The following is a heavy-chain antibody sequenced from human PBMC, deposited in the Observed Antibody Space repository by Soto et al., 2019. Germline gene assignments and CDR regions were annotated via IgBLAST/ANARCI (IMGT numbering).Heavy chain of an antibody. V-gene: IGHV4-31*03. J-gene: IGHJ5*02. D-gene: IGHD1-1*01. Sequence: SETLSLTCTVSGGSITSGGYYWSWLRQLPGKGLEWIGYIYYTGITYYNPSLKSRVTISVDTSKNQFFVKLSSVTAADTAVYYCAQREGAVQGWFDPWGQGTLVTVS. CDR1: GGSITSGGYY. CDR2: IYYTGIT. CDR3: AQREGAVQGWFDP.